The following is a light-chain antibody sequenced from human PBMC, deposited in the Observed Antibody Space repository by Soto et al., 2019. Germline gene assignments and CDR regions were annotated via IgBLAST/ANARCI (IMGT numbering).Light chain of an antibody. J-gene: IGKJ1*01. CDR1: RSLSSDY. CDR3: QQYGDSPRS. CDR2: HAS. Sequence: WMQSVGALCLYPGGRATLSYRASRSLSSDYLAWYQQKPGQAPRLLFYHASRRATGTPDRFSVSGSGTDFTITISRLEPGDFAVYYCQQYGDSPRSFGQGTKVDI. V-gene: IGKV3-20*01.